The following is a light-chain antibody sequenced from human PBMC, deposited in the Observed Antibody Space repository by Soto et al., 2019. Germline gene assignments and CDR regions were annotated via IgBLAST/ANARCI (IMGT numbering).Light chain of an antibody. Sequence: EIVMTQSPVTLSVSPGERATLSCRASQFVSSNLAWYQQKPGQAPRLLIYGASTRATGIPARFSGSGSETDFTLTISGLQSEDSAVYFCQQYDKWPPSTFGQGTKVDIK. V-gene: IGKV3D-15*01. CDR1: QFVSSN. CDR2: GAS. J-gene: IGKJ1*01. CDR3: QQYDKWPPST.